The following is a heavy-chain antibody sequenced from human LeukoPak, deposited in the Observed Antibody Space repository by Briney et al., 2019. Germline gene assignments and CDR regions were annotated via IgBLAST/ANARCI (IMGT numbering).Heavy chain of an antibody. CDR1: GFTFSSYW. Sequence: GGSLRLSCAASGFTFSSYWMHWVRQAPGKGLVWVSRINSDGSSTSYADSVKGRFTISRDNAKNTLYLQMNSLRAEDTAVCYCAREDANWGSDYWGQGTLVTVSS. D-gene: IGHD7-27*01. CDR3: AREDANWGSDY. CDR2: INSDGSST. J-gene: IGHJ4*02. V-gene: IGHV3-74*01.